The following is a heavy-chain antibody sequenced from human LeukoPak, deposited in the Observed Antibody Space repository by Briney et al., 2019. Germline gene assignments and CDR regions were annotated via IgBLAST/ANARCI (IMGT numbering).Heavy chain of an antibody. CDR2: ISSSSSTI. Sequence: GGSLRLSCAASGFTFSSYSMNWVRQAPGKGLEWVSYISSSSSTIYYADSVKGRFTISRDNAKNSLSLQMNSLRAEDTAVYYCASKGGSFTISGVLYNDAFAIWGQGTMVTVSA. CDR1: GFTFSSYS. CDR3: ASKGGSFTISGVLYNDAFAI. V-gene: IGHV3-48*04. D-gene: IGHD3-3*01. J-gene: IGHJ3*02.